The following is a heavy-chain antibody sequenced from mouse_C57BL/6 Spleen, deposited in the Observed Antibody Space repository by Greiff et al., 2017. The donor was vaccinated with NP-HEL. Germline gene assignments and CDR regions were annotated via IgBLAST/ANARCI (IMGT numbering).Heavy chain of an antibody. D-gene: IGHD5-2*01. CDR2: INYDGSST. V-gene: IGHV5-16*01. J-gene: IGHJ4*01. CDR3: ARGEYDYAMDY. Sequence: DVHLVESEGGLVQPGSSMKLSCTASGFTFSDYYMAWVRQVPEKGLEWVANINYDGSSTYYLDSLKSRFIISRDNAKNILYLQMSSLKSEDTATYYCARGEYDYAMDYWGQGTSVTVSS. CDR1: GFTFSDYY.